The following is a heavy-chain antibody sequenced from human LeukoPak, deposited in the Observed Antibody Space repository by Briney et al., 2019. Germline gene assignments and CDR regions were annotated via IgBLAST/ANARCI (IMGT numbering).Heavy chain of an antibody. V-gene: IGHV3-30*02. Sequence: GGSLRLSCAASGFTFSSYGMHWVRQAPGKGLEWVAFIRYDGSNKYYADSVKGRFTISRDNSKNTLYLQMNSLSAEDTAVYYCARDRVGATFTYYMDVWGKGTTVTVSS. CDR2: IRYDGSNK. D-gene: IGHD1-26*01. CDR3: ARDRVGATFTYYMDV. CDR1: GFTFSSYG. J-gene: IGHJ6*03.